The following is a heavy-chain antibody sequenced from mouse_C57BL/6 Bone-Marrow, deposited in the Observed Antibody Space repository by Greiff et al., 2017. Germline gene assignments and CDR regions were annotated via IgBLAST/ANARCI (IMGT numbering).Heavy chain of an antibody. Sequence: DVMLVESGGDLMKPGGSLKLSCAASGFTFSSYGMSWVRQTPDKRLEWVATISSGGSYTYYPDSVKGRFTISRDNAKNTLYLQMSSVKSEDKAMYYCERCEVSTTVARAVGVWGTGTTGTGS. CDR3: ERCEVSTTVARAVGV. V-gene: IGHV5-6*02. D-gene: IGHD1-1*01. CDR1: GFTFSSYG. CDR2: ISSGGSYT. J-gene: IGHJ1*03.